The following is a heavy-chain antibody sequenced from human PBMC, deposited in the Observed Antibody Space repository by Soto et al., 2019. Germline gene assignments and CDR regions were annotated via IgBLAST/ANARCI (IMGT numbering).Heavy chain of an antibody. CDR3: SRRYIWNDTYVGS. J-gene: IGHJ4*02. CDR2: SYYCGTT. V-gene: IGHV4-39*01. Sequence: SETLSLTCTVSGASISVHSYYWTWIRQPPGKGLEWIGSSYYCGTTYFNPSLKSRATISVDTSKNQFSLRLTSVTAADTALYYCSRRYIWNDTYVGSWGPGALVTVAS. CDR1: GASISVHSYY. D-gene: IGHD1-1*01.